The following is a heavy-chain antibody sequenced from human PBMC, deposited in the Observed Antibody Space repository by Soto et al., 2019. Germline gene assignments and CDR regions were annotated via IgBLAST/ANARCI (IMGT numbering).Heavy chain of an antibody. Sequence: KPSETLSLTCAVYGGSFTSNNWWTWVRQPPGQGLGWIGEIYRTGSTNYNPSLKSRVTISLDKSENQFSLKVTSLTAADTAVYYCASRDPGTSVDYWGQGTLVTVSS. J-gene: IGHJ4*02. CDR3: ASRDPGTSVDY. D-gene: IGHD1-7*01. CDR1: GGSFTSNNW. V-gene: IGHV4-4*02. CDR2: IYRTGST.